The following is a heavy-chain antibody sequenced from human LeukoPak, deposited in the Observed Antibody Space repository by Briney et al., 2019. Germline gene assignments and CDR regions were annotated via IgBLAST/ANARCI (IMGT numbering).Heavy chain of an antibody. CDR3: ARERLELRGWFDP. CDR2: IYYSGST. D-gene: IGHD1-7*01. J-gene: IGHJ5*02. Sequence: SETLCLTCTVSGGSISSYYWSWIRQPPGKGLEWIGYIYYSGSTNYNPSLKSRVTISVDTSNNQFSLKLSSVTAADTAVYYCARERLELRGWFDPWGQGTLVTVSS. V-gene: IGHV4-59*01. CDR1: GGSISSYY.